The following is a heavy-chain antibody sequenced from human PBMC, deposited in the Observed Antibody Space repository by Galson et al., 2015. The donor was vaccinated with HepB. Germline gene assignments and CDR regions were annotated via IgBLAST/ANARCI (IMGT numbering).Heavy chain of an antibody. V-gene: IGHV3-23*01. Sequence: SLRLSCAASGFTFSSYAMSWVRQAPGRGLEWVSAISGSGHNTYYADSVKGRFTFSRDNSRNTLYLQMNSLRAEDTAVYYCARDYDSSGYYKYHFDYWGQGTPVTVSS. CDR3: ARDYDSSGYYKYHFDY. CDR2: ISGSGHNT. D-gene: IGHD3-22*01. J-gene: IGHJ4*02. CDR1: GFTFSSYA.